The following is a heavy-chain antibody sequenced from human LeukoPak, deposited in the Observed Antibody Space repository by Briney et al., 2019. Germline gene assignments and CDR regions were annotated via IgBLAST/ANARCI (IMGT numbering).Heavy chain of an antibody. CDR3: ARDLKTYYYDSSGYPGAFDI. CDR2: ISSSGSTI. CDR1: GFTFSSYE. J-gene: IGHJ3*02. D-gene: IGHD3-22*01. Sequence: GGSLRLSCAASGFTFSSYEMNWVRQAPGKGLEWVSYISSSGSTIYYADSVKGRFTISRDNAKNSLYLQMNSLRAEDTAVYYCARDLKTYYYDSSGYPGAFDIWGQGTMVTVSS. V-gene: IGHV3-48*03.